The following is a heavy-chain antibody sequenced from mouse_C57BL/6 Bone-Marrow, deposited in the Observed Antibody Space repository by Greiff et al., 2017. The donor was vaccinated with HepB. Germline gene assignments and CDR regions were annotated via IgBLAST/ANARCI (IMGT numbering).Heavy chain of an antibody. Sequence: VQLQQSGAELVRPGASVKLSCTASGFNIKDDYMHWVKQRPEQGLEGIGWIDPENGDTEYASKFQGKATITADTSSNTAYLQLSSLTSEDTAVYYCTGETTFFDYWGQGTTLTVSS. D-gene: IGHD2-12*01. J-gene: IGHJ2*01. CDR2: IDPENGDT. CDR1: GFNIKDDY. CDR3: TGETTFFDY. V-gene: IGHV14-4*01.